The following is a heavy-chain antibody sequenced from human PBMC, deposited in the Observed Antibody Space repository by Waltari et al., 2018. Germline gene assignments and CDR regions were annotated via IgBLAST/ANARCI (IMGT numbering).Heavy chain of an antibody. J-gene: IGHJ6*03. V-gene: IGHV1-69*01. D-gene: IGHD1-1*01. CDR1: GGTFSSYA. Sequence: QVQLVQSGAEVKKPGSSVKVSCKASGGTFSSYATSWVRQAPGQGPEWMGGIIPIFGTANYAQKFQGRVTITADESTSTAYMELSSLRSEDTAVYYCARSDLGTYYYYYMDVWGKGTTVTVSS. CDR2: IIPIFGTA. CDR3: ARSDLGTYYYYYMDV.